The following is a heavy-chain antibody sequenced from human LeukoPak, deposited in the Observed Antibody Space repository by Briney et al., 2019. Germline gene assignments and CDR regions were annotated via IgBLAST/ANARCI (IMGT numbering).Heavy chain of an antibody. V-gene: IGHV1-18*01. D-gene: IGHD2-8*02. CDR1: GYTFPSHG. CDR3: ARTSAGGPPDY. J-gene: IGHJ4*02. Sequence: GASVKVSCKASGYTFPSHGISWVRQAPGQGLEWMGWISAYNGNTNCAQKLQGRVTMTTDTSTTTAHMELRSLRSDDTAVYYCARTSAGGPPDYWGQGTLVTVSS. CDR2: ISAYNGNT.